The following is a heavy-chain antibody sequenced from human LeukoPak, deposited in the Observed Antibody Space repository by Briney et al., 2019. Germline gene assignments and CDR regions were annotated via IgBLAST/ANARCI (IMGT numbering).Heavy chain of an antibody. CDR3: ARGYCSSTSCPDFDY. V-gene: IGHV4-30-2*01. CDR1: GGSISSGGYY. D-gene: IGHD2-2*01. J-gene: IGHJ4*02. CDR2: IYHSGST. Sequence: SETLSLTCTVSGGSISSGGYYWSWIRQPPGRGLEWIGYIYHSGSTYYKSSLKTRVTISVDRSKNQFSLKLSSVTAADTAVYYCARGYCSSTSCPDFDYWGQGTLVTVSS.